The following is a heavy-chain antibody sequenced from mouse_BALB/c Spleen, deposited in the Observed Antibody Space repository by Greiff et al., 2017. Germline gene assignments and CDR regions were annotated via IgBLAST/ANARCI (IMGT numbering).Heavy chain of an antibody. CDR2: ISDGGSYT. CDR1: GFTFSDYY. CDR3: ARDNGYAMDY. Sequence: EVKLMESGGGLVKPGGSLKLSCAASGFTFSDYYMYWVRQTPEKRLEWVATISDGGSYTYYPDSVKGRFTISRDNAKNNLYLQMSSLKSEDTAMYYCARDNGYAMDYWGQGTSVTVSS. J-gene: IGHJ4*01. V-gene: IGHV5-4*02.